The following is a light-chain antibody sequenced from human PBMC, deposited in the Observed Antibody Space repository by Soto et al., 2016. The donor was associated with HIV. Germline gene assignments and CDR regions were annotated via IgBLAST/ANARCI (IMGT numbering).Light chain of an antibody. J-gene: IGKJ4*01. V-gene: IGKV1-9*01. Sequence: IQLTQSPSFLSASVGDRVTITCRASQGITSYLAWYQQKPGKAPKLLIYATSTLQSGVPPRFSGSGSGTEFTLTISSLQPEDFATYYCQQLNSYPLTFGGGTKVEIK. CDR2: ATS. CDR1: QGITSY. CDR3: QQLNSYPLT.